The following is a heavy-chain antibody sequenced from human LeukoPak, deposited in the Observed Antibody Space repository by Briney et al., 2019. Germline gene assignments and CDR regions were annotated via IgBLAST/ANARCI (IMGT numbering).Heavy chain of an antibody. J-gene: IGHJ4*02. CDR3: ARGEGSGSYYYFDY. CDR1: GFTLSGYW. D-gene: IGHD1-26*01. Sequence: GGPLSLSCAASGFTLSGYWMSWVRQAPGEGLEGVANIKQDGSEKYYVDSVKRRFTISRDNSKNTLYLQMNSLRAEDTAVYYRARGEGSGSYYYFDYWGQGTLVTVSS. CDR2: IKQDGSEK. V-gene: IGHV3-7*03.